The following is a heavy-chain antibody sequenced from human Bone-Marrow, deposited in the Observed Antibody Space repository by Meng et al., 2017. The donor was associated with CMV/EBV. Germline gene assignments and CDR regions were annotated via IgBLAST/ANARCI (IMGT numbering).Heavy chain of an antibody. Sequence: GSLKISCAASGFTFSSYAMSWVRQAPGKGLEWVSVIYSGGSSTYCADSVKGRFTISRDNSKNTLYLQMNSLRAEDTAVYYCAKSMVRGVNEFDYWGQGTLVTVSS. V-gene: IGHV3-23*03. CDR2: IYSGGSST. CDR1: GFTFSSYA. CDR3: AKSMVRGVNEFDY. D-gene: IGHD3-10*01. J-gene: IGHJ4*02.